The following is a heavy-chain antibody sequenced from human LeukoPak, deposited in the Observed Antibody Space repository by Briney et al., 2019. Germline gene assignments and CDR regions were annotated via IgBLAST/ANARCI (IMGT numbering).Heavy chain of an antibody. V-gene: IGHV4-34*01. J-gene: IGHJ4*02. CDR3: ASLYPRGY. Sequence: PSETLSLTCAVYGGSFSGYYWSWIRQPPGKGLEWIGEINHSGSTNYNPSLKSRVAISVDTSKNQFSLKLSSVTAADTAVYYYASLYPRGYWGQGTLVTVSS. CDR1: GGSFSGYY. D-gene: IGHD3-10*01. CDR2: INHSGST.